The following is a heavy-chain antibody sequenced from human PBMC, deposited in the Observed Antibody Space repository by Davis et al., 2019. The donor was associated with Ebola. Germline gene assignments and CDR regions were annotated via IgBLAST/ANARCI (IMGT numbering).Heavy chain of an antibody. Sequence: GESLKISCAASGFTFSSYAMHWVRQAPGKGLEWVSTIGTSGDPYYANSVRGRLTISRDNFKKTVYLQMDSLRADDTAVYYCATRDTSSNCFGFYPWGQGTLVTVSS. V-gene: IGHV3-23*01. CDR3: ATRDTSSNCFGFYP. D-gene: IGHD6-13*01. J-gene: IGHJ5*02. CDR2: IGTSGDP. CDR1: GFTFSSYA.